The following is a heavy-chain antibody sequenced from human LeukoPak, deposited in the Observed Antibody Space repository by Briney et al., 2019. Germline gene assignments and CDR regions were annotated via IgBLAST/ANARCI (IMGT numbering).Heavy chain of an antibody. V-gene: IGHV3-21*01. D-gene: IGHD1-1*01. CDR3: ARGVKLLDY. CDR2: ISSGTGYR. CDR1: GFTFSSYN. Sequence: GGSLRLSCAASGFTFSSYNMNWVRQAPGKGLECVSSISSGTGYRYYAGSVKGRFTISRDNAENSLYLQMNSLRAEDTGVYYCARGVKLLDYWGQGTLVTVSS. J-gene: IGHJ4*02.